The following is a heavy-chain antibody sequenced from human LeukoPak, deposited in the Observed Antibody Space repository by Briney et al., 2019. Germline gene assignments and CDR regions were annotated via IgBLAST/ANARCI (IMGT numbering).Heavy chain of an antibody. J-gene: IGHJ3*02. D-gene: IGHD3-3*01. Sequence: GGSLRLSCAASGFTVSSHYMSWVRQAPGKVLEWVSLLCGGSTYYADSVKGRFTISRDNSKNTLYLQMNSLRAEDTAVYYCARGTDFWSGYVQIWGQGTMVTVSS. CDR3: ARGTDFWSGYVQI. V-gene: IGHV3-53*01. CDR1: GFTVSSHY. CDR2: LCGGST.